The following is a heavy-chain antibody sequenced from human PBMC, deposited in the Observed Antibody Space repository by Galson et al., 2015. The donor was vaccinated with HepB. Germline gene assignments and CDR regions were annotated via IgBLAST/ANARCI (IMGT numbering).Heavy chain of an antibody. CDR1: GFTFSSYE. CDR3: VRDRIYCRGGWCHPY. Sequence: SLRLSCAASGFTFSSYEMNWVRQAPGKGLEWVSYINNGGSTMYYADSVKGRFSISRDNAKNSLYLQMSSLRAEDTAVYHCVRDRIYCRGGWCHPYWGQGTLVSVSS. V-gene: IGHV3-48*03. J-gene: IGHJ4*02. D-gene: IGHD2-15*01. CDR2: INNGGSTM.